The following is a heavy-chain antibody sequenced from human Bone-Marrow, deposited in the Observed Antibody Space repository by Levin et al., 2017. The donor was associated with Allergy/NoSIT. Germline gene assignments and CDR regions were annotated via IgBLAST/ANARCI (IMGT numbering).Heavy chain of an antibody. CDR1: GGSISSSSYY. J-gene: IGHJ4*02. CDR2: IYYSGST. Sequence: SETLSLTCTVSGGSISSSSYYWGWIRQPPGKGLEWIGSIYYSGSTYYNPSLKSRVTISVDTSKNQFSLKLSSVTAADTAVYYCARDRIVVVVADSSRYFDYWGQGTLVTVSS. CDR3: ARDRIVVVVADSSRYFDY. V-gene: IGHV4-39*07. D-gene: IGHD2-15*01.